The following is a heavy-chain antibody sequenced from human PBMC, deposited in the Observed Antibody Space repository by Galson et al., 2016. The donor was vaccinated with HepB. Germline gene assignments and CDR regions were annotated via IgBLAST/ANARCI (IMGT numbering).Heavy chain of an antibody. Sequence: SVKVSCKASGYTFTNYGISWVRQAPGQGLECIGWISAYNGNTNSAQMLQGRVTMTTDTSTSTAYMELRSLRADDTAVYYCARMFGVAGESFDYWGQGTLGTVSS. V-gene: IGHV1-18*01. D-gene: IGHD3-16*01. CDR3: ARMFGVAGESFDY. CDR2: ISAYNGNT. J-gene: IGHJ4*02. CDR1: GYTFTNYG.